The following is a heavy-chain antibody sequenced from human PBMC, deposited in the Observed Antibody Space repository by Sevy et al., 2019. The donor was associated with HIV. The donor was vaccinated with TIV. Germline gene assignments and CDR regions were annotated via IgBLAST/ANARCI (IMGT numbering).Heavy chain of an antibody. CDR2: INAGNGNT. J-gene: IGHJ4*02. V-gene: IGHV1-3*01. CDR1: GYTFTSYV. Sequence: ASVKVSCKASGYTFTSYVMHWVRQAPGQRLEWMGWINAGNGNTKYSQKFQGRVTITRDTSASTAYMELSSLRSEDTAVYYCARDGDSSGYLYYFDYWGQGTLVTVSS. CDR3: ARDGDSSGYLYYFDY. D-gene: IGHD3-22*01.